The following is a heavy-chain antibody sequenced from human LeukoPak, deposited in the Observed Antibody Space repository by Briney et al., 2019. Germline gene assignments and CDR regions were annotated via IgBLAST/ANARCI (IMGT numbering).Heavy chain of an antibody. CDR2: IKQDGSQT. CDR1: GFTFSTYW. V-gene: IGHV3-7*04. J-gene: IGHJ4*02. D-gene: IGHD2-21*02. CDR3: ARSAYCGGDCPSDY. Sequence: GGSLRLSCAASGFTFSTYWMSWVRQAPGKGLEWVANIKQDGSQTYYVDSVRGRFTISRDNAKNSLYLQMNSLRAEDTAVYYCARSAYCGGDCPSDYWGQGTLVTVSS.